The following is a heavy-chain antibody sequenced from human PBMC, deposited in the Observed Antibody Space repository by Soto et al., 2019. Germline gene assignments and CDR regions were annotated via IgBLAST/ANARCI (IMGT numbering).Heavy chain of an antibody. CDR1: GLTFISYG. V-gene: IGHV3-33*01. CDR2: IWYDGSNK. CDR3: ARDAAGYSSSSGDY. J-gene: IGHJ4*02. Sequence: WGSLRLSCAASGLTFISYGIHFVRHSAVKGLEWVAVIWYDGSNKYYADSVKGRFTISRDNSKNTLYLQMNSLRAEDTAVYYCARDAAGYSSSSGDYWGQGTLVTVSS. D-gene: IGHD6-6*01.